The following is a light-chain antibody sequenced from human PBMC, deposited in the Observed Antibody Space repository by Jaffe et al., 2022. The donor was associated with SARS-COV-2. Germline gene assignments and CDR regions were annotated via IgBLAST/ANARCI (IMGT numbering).Light chain of an antibody. CDR2: SNN. CDR3: AAWDDSLNGYV. Sequence: QSVLTQPPSASGTPGQRVTISCSGSSSNIGSNTVNWYQQLPGTAPKLLIYSNNQRASGVPDRFSGSKSGTSASLAISGLQSEDEADYYCAAWDDSLNGYVFGSETMVTVL. CDR1: SSNIGSNT. V-gene: IGLV1-44*01. J-gene: IGLJ1*01.